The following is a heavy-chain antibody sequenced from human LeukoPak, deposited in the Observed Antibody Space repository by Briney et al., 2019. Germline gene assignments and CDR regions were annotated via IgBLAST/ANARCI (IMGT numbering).Heavy chain of an antibody. D-gene: IGHD2-8*02. CDR3: ARSLRVGYYYYYMDV. V-gene: IGHV4-59*01. CDR2: IYYSGST. CDR1: GGSISSYY. Sequence: SETLSLTCTVAGGSISSYYWSWIRQPPGKGLEGIGYIYYSGSTNYNPSLKSRVTISVDTSKNQFSLKLSSVTAADTAVYYCARSLRVGYYYYYMDVWGKGTTVTISS. J-gene: IGHJ6*03.